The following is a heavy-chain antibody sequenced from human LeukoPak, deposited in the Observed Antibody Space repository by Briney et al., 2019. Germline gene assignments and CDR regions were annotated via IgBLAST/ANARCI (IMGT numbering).Heavy chain of an antibody. J-gene: IGHJ4*02. D-gene: IGHD3-22*01. V-gene: IGHV1-58*01. CDR3: AASPDYYDSSGYSYYFDY. CDR1: GFTFTSSA. CDR2: IVVASGNT. Sequence: SVKVSCKASGFTFTSSAVRWGPDARGQRLEWIGWIVVASGNTNYAQKFQERVTITRDMSTSTAYMELSSLRSGDTSVYYCAASPDYYDSSGYSYYFDYWGQGTLVTVSS.